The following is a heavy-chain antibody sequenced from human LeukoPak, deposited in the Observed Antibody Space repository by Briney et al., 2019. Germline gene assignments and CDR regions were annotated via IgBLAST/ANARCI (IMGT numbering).Heavy chain of an antibody. V-gene: IGHV4-59*08. J-gene: IGHJ3*02. CDR2: IYYSGST. CDR3: ARHCSGGSCYSDAFDI. Sequence: SETLSLTCTVSGDSISSYYWSWIRQPPGKGLEWIGYIYYSGSTNYNPSLKSRVTISVDTSKNQFSLKLSSVTAADTAVYYCARHCSGGSCYSDAFDIWGQGTMVTVSS. CDR1: GDSISSYY. D-gene: IGHD2-15*01.